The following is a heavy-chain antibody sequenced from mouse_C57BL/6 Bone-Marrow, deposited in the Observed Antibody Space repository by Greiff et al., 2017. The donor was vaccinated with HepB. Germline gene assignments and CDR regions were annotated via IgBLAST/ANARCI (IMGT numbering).Heavy chain of an antibody. CDR2: ISSGSSTI. CDR3: AAYYYGSSSAWFAY. Sequence: EVQLQESGGGLVKPGGSLKLSCAASGFTFSDYGMHWVRQAPEKGLEWVAYISSGSSTIYYADTVKGRFTISRDNAKNTLFLQMTSLRSEDTAMYYGAAYYYGSSSAWFAYWGQGTLVTVSA. V-gene: IGHV5-17*01. CDR1: GFTFSDYG. J-gene: IGHJ3*01. D-gene: IGHD1-1*01.